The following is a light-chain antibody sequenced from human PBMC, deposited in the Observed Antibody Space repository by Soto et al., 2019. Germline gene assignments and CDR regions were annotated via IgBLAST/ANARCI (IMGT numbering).Light chain of an antibody. CDR3: QQYTIYPWT. J-gene: IGKJ1*01. CDR1: QSIRSW. CDR2: DAS. V-gene: IGKV1-5*01. Sequence: DIQMTQSPSTLSASIGDRVTITCRASQSIRSWLAWYQQKPGKAPQFLIYDASSLESGVPSRFSGSGSGTEFTLTISSLQPDDFATYYCQQYTIYPWTFGQGTKVEIK.